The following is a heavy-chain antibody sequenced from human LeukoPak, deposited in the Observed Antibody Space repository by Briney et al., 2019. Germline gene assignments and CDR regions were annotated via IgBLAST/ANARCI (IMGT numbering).Heavy chain of an antibody. Sequence: PSETLSLTCTVSGGSISSYYWSWIRQPPGKGLEWIGYIYYSGSTNYNPSLKSRVTISVDTSKNQFSLKLSSVTAADTAVYYCARDRHYDFWSGYNYYYGMDVWGQGTTVTVSS. J-gene: IGHJ6*02. CDR3: ARDRHYDFWSGYNYYYGMDV. V-gene: IGHV4-59*01. CDR1: GGSISSYY. D-gene: IGHD3-3*01. CDR2: IYYSGST.